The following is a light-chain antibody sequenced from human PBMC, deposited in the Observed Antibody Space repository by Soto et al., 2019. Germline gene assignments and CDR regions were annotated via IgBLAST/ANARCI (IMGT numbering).Light chain of an antibody. Sequence: QAVVTQPASVSGSPGQSITISCTGTSSEVGGYNYVSWYQQHPGKAPKLMIYDVSNRPSGVSNRFSGSKSGNTASLTISGLQAEDEADYYCSSYTSSSTLLYVFVTGTKLTVL. J-gene: IGLJ1*01. V-gene: IGLV2-14*03. CDR3: SSYTSSSTLLYV. CDR2: DVS. CDR1: SSEVGGYNY.